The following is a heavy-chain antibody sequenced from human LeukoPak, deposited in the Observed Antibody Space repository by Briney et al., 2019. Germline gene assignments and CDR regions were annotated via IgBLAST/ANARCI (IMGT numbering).Heavy chain of an antibody. CDR1: GFTFSSYA. J-gene: IGHJ6*02. CDR2: ISGSGGST. V-gene: IGHV3-23*01. Sequence: GSLRLSCAASGFTFSSYAMSWVRQAPGKGLEWVSAISGSGGSTYYADSVKGRFTISRDNSKNSLYLQMNSLRAEDTAVYYCAKGLRQYCSGGSCYSYYYYGMDVWGQGTTVTVSS. CDR3: AKGLRQYCSGGSCYSYYYYGMDV. D-gene: IGHD2-15*01.